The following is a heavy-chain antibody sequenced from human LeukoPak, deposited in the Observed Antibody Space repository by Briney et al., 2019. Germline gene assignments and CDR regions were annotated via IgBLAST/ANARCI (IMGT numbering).Heavy chain of an antibody. CDR1: GFTFSDYY. J-gene: IGHJ6*03. D-gene: IGHD2-21*02. CDR3: ARNFGYCGGDCYSAYYYYYYMDV. V-gene: IGHV3-11*04. CDR2: ISSSGSTI. Sequence: GGSLRLSCAASGFTFSDYYMSWIRQAPGKGLEWVSYISSSGSTIYYADSVKGRFTISRDNAKNSLYLQMNSLRAEDTAVYYCARNFGYCGGDCYSAYYYYYYMDVWGKGTTATVSS.